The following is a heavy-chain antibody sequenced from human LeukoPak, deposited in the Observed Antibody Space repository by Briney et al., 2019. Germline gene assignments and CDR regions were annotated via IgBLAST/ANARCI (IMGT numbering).Heavy chain of an antibody. J-gene: IGHJ4*02. CDR1: GYTFTSYD. Sequence: ASVTVSCTASGYTFTSYDIDWVRQATGQGLEWMGWMNPNSGNTGYAQKFQGRVTMTRNTPTGTAYMELSSLRSEDTAVYYCARGESGYYYAVDYWGQGTLVTVSS. V-gene: IGHV1-8*01. CDR3: ARGESGYYYAVDY. CDR2: MNPNSGNT. D-gene: IGHD3-22*01.